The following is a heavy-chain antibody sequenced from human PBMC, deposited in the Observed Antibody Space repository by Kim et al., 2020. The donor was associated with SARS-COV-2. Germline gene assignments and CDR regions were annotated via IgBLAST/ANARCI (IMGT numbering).Heavy chain of an antibody. J-gene: IGHJ4*02. CDR2: ISSSSSYI. V-gene: IGHV3-21*01. D-gene: IGHD3-9*01. CDR1: GFTFSSYS. Sequence: GGSLRLSCAASGFTFSSYSMNWVRQAPGKGLEWVSSISSSSSYIYYADSVKGRFTISRDNAKNSLYLQMNSLRAEDTAVYYCARDGGVSYYDILTETLAPCWGQGNLVSASS. CDR3: ARDGGVSYYDILTETLAPC.